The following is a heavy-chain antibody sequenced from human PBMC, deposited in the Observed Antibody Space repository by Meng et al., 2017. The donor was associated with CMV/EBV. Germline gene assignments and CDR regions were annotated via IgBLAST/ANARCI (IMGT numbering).Heavy chain of an antibody. D-gene: IGHD3-3*01. J-gene: IGHJ3*02. V-gene: IGHV4-39*01. Sequence: SETLSLTCTVSGGSISSSSYYWGWIRPPPGKGLEWIGSIYYSGSTYYNPSLKSRVTISVDTSKNQFSLKLSSVTAADTAVYYCARHVYDFWSGHPDAFDIWGQGTMVTVSS. CDR1: GGSISSSSYY. CDR3: ARHVYDFWSGHPDAFDI. CDR2: IYYSGST.